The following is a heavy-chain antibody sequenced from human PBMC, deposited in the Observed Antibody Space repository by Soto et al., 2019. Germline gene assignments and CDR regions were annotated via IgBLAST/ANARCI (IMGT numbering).Heavy chain of an antibody. CDR3: ARVFNDFWSGYYDYYYYYYMDV. Sequence: EVQLVESGGGLVQPGGSLRLSCAASGFTFSSYSMNWVRQAPGKGLEWVSSISSSSSYIYYADSVKGRFTISRDNAKNSLYLQMNSLRAEDTAVYYCARVFNDFWSGYYDYYYYYYMDVWGKGTTVTVSS. V-gene: IGHV3-21*01. CDR2: ISSSSSYI. J-gene: IGHJ6*03. D-gene: IGHD3-3*01. CDR1: GFTFSSYS.